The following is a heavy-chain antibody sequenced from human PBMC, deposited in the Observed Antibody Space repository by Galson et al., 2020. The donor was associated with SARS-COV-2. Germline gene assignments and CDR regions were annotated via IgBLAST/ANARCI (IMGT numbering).Heavy chain of an antibody. V-gene: IGHV3-9*01. CDR3: AKGYSSSWYFFDY. CDR1: GFTFSTYT. J-gene: IGHJ4*02. Sequence: GGSLRLSCNASGFTFSTYTMYWVRQAPGKGLEWVSGISWNSGSIGYADSVKGRFTISRDNAKNSLYLQMNSLRAEDTALYYCAKGYSSSWYFFDYWGQGTLVTVSS. D-gene: IGHD6-13*01. CDR2: ISWNSGSI.